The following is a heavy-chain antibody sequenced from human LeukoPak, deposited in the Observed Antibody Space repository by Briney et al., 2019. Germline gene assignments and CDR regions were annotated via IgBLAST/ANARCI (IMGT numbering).Heavy chain of an antibody. CDR2: IYYTGST. J-gene: IGHJ4*02. D-gene: IGHD2/OR15-2a*01. CDR1: GGSISSSDFY. CDR3: ATGNY. Sequence: SETLSLTCTVSGGSISSSDFYWDWIRQPPGKGLGWIGNIYYTGSTYYNQSLKSRVTISVDTTKNQFSLKLSSVTVADTAMYYCATGNYWGQGTLVTVSS. V-gene: IGHV4-39*01.